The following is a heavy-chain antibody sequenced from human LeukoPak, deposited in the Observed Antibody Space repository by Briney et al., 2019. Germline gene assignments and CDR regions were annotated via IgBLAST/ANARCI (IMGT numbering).Heavy chain of an antibody. CDR2: IIPIFGTA. CDR1: GGTFSSYA. CDR3: ASRRPSRDGYNFDY. V-gene: IGHV1-69*13. Sequence: GASVKVSCKASGGTFSSYAIGWVRQAPGQGLEWMGGIIPIFGTANYAQKFQGRVTITADESTSTAYMELSSLRSEDTAVYYCASRRPSRDGYNFDYWGQGTLVTVSS. D-gene: IGHD5-24*01. J-gene: IGHJ4*02.